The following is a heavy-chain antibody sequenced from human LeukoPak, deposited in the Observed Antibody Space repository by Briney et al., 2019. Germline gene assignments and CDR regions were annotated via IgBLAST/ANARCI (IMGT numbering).Heavy chain of an antibody. CDR1: GFTFSSYG. CDR3: AKDIAPGEAAAGTGYFQH. CDR2: IRYDGSNK. V-gene: IGHV3-30*02. Sequence: PGGSLRLSCAASGFTFSSYGMHWVRQAPGKGLEWVAFIRYDGSNKYYADSVKGRFTISRDNSRNSLYLQMNSLRTEDTALYYCAKDIAPGEAAAGTGYFQHWGQGTLVTVSS. J-gene: IGHJ1*01. D-gene: IGHD6-13*01.